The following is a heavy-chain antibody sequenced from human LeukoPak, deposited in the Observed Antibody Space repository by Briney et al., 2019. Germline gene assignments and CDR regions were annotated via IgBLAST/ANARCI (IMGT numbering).Heavy chain of an antibody. J-gene: IGHJ4*02. Sequence: GGSLRLSCAASGFTFSDYYMSWIRQAPGKGLEWVSYISSSSSYTNYADSVKSRFTISRDNAKNSRYLQMNSLRAEDTAVYYCARDALDYGDYLFDYWGQGTLVTVSS. CDR2: ISSSSSYT. CDR1: GFTFSDYY. V-gene: IGHV3-11*06. CDR3: ARDALDYGDYLFDY. D-gene: IGHD4-17*01.